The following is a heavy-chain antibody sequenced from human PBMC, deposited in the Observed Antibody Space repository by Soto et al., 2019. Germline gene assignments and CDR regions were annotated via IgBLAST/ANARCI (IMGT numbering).Heavy chain of an antibody. J-gene: IGHJ6*03. CDR3: AKNSADILTGYHLYYYYYMDV. D-gene: IGHD3-9*01. Sequence: SLRLSCAASGFTFDDYAMHWVRQAPGKGLEWVSGISWNSGSIGYADSVKGRFTISRDNAKNSLYLQMNSLRAEDTALYYCAKNSADILTGYHLYYYYYMDVWGKGTTVTVSS. CDR2: ISWNSGSI. CDR1: GFTFDDYA. V-gene: IGHV3-9*01.